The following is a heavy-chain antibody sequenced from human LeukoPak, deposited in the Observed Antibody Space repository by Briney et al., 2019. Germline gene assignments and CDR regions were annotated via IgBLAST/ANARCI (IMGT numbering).Heavy chain of an antibody. CDR2: ISYTGHT. Sequence: PSETLSLTCTLSGRPISSGRYYWSWIRQPPGTGLEWIVYISYTGHTNSSPSLKSRVSISGATSKSQFSLKLSSVTAADTAVYYCARTYNLHGGFYMDVWGKGTTVIVS. CDR1: GRPISSGRYY. CDR3: ARTYNLHGGFYMDV. D-gene: IGHD1-1*01. V-gene: IGHV4-31*03. J-gene: IGHJ6*03.